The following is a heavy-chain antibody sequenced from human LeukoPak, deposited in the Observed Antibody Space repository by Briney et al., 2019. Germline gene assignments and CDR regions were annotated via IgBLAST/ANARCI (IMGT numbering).Heavy chain of an antibody. Sequence: PSETLSLTCAVYGGSFSGYYWSWIRQPPGKGLEWIGEINHSGSTNYNPSLKSRVTISVDTSKNQFPLKLSSATAADTAVYYCARVLRITMIVNIWGQGTMVTVSS. CDR2: INHSGST. CDR3: ARVLRITMIVNI. J-gene: IGHJ3*02. D-gene: IGHD3-22*01. V-gene: IGHV4-34*01. CDR1: GGSFSGYY.